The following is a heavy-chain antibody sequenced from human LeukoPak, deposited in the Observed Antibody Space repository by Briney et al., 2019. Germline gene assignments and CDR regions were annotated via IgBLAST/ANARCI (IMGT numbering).Heavy chain of an antibody. CDR2: IYYTGAT. J-gene: IGHJ4*02. D-gene: IGHD3-16*01. CDR1: GGSIGSSTYY. CDR3: ASAPRQASIGGLDY. V-gene: IGHV4-39*02. Sequence: SETRSLTCTVSGGSIGSSTYYWGWIRQPPGKGLEWIGAIYYTGATYYNPSLRSRVTVSVDTSKNHFSLNLKSVTAADTALYYCASAPRQASIGGLDYWGQGILVTVSS.